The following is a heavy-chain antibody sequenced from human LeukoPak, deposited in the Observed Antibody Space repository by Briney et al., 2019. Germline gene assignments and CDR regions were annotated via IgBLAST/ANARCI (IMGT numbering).Heavy chain of an antibody. V-gene: IGHV4-34*01. J-gene: IGHJ4*02. CDR2: INHSGST. Sequence: GSLRLSCAASGLTFSSYAMSWVRQPPGKGLEWIGEINHSGSTNYNPSLKSRVTISVDTSKNQFSLKLSSVTAADTAVYYCASTLLRYFDWLSSTREYYFDYWGQGTLVTVSS. CDR1: GLTFSSYA. D-gene: IGHD3-9*01. CDR3: ASTLLRYFDWLSSTREYYFDY.